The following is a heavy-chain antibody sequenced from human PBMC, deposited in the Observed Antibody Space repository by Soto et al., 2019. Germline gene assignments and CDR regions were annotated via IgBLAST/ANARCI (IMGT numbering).Heavy chain of an antibody. CDR1: GYTFTSCD. Sequence: ASVEVSCTESGYTFTSCDRNWVRQATGQGLEWMGWMNPNSGNTGYAQKFQGRVTMTRNTSIRTAYMELSSLRSEDTAVYYCATNSGSYPEVDYWGQGTLVTVSS. V-gene: IGHV1-8*01. J-gene: IGHJ4*02. CDR3: ATNSGSYPEVDY. D-gene: IGHD1-26*01. CDR2: MNPNSGNT.